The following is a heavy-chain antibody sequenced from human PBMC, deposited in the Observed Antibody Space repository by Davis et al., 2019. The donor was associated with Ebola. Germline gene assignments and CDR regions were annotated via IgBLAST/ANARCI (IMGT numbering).Heavy chain of an antibody. CDR2: ISGDGGST. Sequence: PGGSLRLSCAASGFTFDDYAMHWVRQAPGKGLEWVSLISGDGGSTYYADSVKGRFTISRDNSKNSLYLQMNSLRTEDTALYYCAKDRSRPLAYCGGDCYSGAFDIWGQGTMVTVSS. V-gene: IGHV3-43*02. D-gene: IGHD2-21*02. CDR1: GFTFDDYA. CDR3: AKDRSRPLAYCGGDCYSGAFDI. J-gene: IGHJ3*02.